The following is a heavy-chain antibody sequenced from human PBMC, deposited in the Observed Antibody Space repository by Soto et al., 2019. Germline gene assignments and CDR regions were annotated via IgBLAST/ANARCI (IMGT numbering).Heavy chain of an antibody. V-gene: IGHV3-33*01. CDR3: ARDAGPPVDQLLQVLPSRGFDY. CDR1: GFTFSSYG. Sequence: QVQLVESGGGVVQPGRSLRLSCAASGFTFSSYGMHWVRQAPGKGLEWVAVIWYDGSNKYYADSVKGRFTISRDNSKNTLYLQMNSLRAEDTAVYYCARDAGPPVDQLLQVLPSRGFDYWGQGTLVTVSS. J-gene: IGHJ4*02. CDR2: IWYDGSNK. D-gene: IGHD2-15*01.